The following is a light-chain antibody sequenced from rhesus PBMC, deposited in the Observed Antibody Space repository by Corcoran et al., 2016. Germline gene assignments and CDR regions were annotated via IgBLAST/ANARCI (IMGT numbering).Light chain of an antibody. V-gene: IGKV1-74*01. CDR3: QHGYGTPYS. Sequence: DIQMTQSPSSLPASVGDRVTITCRASENVNNYLNWYQQKPGKAPKLLFYKASTLQRGVPTRFSGNGSGTDYTFTISILQPEDVATYYCQHGYGTPYSFGQGTKVEIK. CDR1: ENVNNY. J-gene: IGKJ2*01. CDR2: KAS.